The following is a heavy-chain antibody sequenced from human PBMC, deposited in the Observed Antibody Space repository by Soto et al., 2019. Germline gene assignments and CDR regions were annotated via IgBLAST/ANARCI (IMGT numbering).Heavy chain of an antibody. CDR3: ARGPGANWNYVLRYFDY. V-gene: IGHV4-59*01. CDR2: IYYSGST. D-gene: IGHD1-7*01. CDR1: GGSISSYY. Sequence: PSETLSLTCTVSGGSISSYYWSWIRQPPGKGLEWIGYIYYSGSTNYNPSLKSRVTISVDTSKNQFSLKLSSVTAADTAVYYCARGPGANWNYVLRYFDYWGQGTLVTVSS. J-gene: IGHJ4*02.